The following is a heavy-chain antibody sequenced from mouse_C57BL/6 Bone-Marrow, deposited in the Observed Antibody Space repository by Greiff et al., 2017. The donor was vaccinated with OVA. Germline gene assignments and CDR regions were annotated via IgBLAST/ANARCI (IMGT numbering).Heavy chain of an antibody. CDR3: ARFGTTVVDWYFDV. CDR2: INPSNGGT. J-gene: IGHJ1*03. D-gene: IGHD1-1*01. Sequence: QVQLKQPGTELVKPGASVKLSCKASGYTFTSYWMHWVKQRPGQGLEWIGNINPSNGGTNYNEKFKSKATLTVDKSSSTAYMQLSSLTSEDSAVYYCARFGTTVVDWYFDVWGTGTTVTVSS. CDR1: GYTFTSYW. V-gene: IGHV1-53*01.